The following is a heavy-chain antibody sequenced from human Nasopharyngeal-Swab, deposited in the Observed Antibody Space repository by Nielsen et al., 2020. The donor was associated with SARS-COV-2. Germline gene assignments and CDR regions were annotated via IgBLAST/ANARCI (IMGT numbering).Heavy chain of an antibody. D-gene: IGHD5-18*01. CDR1: GGSIRNSNYY. J-gene: IGHJ6*02. V-gene: IGHV4-39*01. CDR2: IYYTGIT. CDR3: AILVDTLPLDV. Sequence: SETLSLTCTISGGSIRNSNYYWGWIRQPPGKGLEWIVSIYYTGITYSNPSLKSRVTISEDTSKNQFSLKLSSVTAADMAVYYCAILVDTLPLDVWGQGTTVTVSS.